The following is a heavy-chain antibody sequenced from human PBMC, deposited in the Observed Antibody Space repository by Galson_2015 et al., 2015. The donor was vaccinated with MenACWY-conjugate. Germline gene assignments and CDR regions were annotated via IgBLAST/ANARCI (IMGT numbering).Heavy chain of an antibody. D-gene: IGHD2-15*01. CDR1: GDSVSSDSAA. CDR3: VRGYCSGATCLLGFDP. V-gene: IGHV6-1*01. Sequence: CAISGDSVSSDSAAWNWFRQSPSRGLEWLGRTYYRSKWYSEYALSVRSRIRVSPDTSNNRFSLQLNSLTLEDTAVYYCVRGYCSGATCLLGFDPWGQGTVVTVSS. J-gene: IGHJ5*02. CDR2: TYYRSKWYS.